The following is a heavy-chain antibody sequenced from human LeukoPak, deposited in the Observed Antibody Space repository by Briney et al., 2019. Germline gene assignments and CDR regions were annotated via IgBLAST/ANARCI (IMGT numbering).Heavy chain of an antibody. CDR2: ISAYNGNT. V-gene: IGHV1-18*01. CDR3: AREYYWGYYYGMDV. Sequence: GASVKVSCKVSGYTLTELSMHWVRQAPGQGLEWMGWISAYNGNTNYAQKLQGRVTMTTDTSTSTAYMELRSLRSDDTAVYYCAREYYWGYYYGMDVWGQGTTVTVSS. CDR1: GYTLTELS. D-gene: IGHD2-8*01. J-gene: IGHJ6*02.